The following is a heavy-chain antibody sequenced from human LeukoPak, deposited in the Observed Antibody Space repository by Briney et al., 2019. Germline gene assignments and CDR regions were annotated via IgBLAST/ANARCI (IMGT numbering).Heavy chain of an antibody. Sequence: PGGSLRLSCAASGFTFSNAWMSWVRQAPGKGLEWVGRIKSKTDGGTTDYAAPVKGRFTISRDDSKNTLYLQMNSLKTEDTAVYYCTTDHTMDIVATIPFLTHLTDYWGQGTLVTVSS. D-gene: IGHD5-12*01. CDR2: IKSKTDGGTT. V-gene: IGHV3-15*01. J-gene: IGHJ4*02. CDR1: GFTFSNAW. CDR3: TTDHTMDIVATIPFLTHLTDY.